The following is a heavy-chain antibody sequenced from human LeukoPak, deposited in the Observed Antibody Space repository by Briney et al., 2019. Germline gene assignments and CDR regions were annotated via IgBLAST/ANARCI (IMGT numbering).Heavy chain of an antibody. CDR2: ISSSSSYI. J-gene: IGHJ4*02. D-gene: IGHD6-13*01. V-gene: IGHV3-21*01. CDR1: GFTFSSYS. Sequence: GGSLRLSCAASGFTFSSYSMNWVRQAPGKGLEWVSSISSSSSYIYYADSVKGRFTISRDNSKNTLYLQMNSLRAEDTAVYYCARFPTGRDSSTGDMYDYWGQGTLVTVSS. CDR3: ARFPTGRDSSTGDMYDY.